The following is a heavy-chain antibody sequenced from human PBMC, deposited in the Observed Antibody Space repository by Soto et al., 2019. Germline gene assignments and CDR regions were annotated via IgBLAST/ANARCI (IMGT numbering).Heavy chain of an antibody. CDR3: ARPGYSGYDRTHGPFDY. CDR2: ISAYNGNT. CDR1: CYTFTSYG. V-gene: IGHV1-18*01. J-gene: IGHJ4*02. Sequence: QVQLVQSGAEVKKPEASVKVSCKASCYTFTSYGISWVRQAPGQGLEWLGWISAYNGNTKYAQKLQGRVNMTTDTSPTTAYMKLRSLTSDDTAVSYCARPGYSGYDRTHGPFDYWGQGTLVTVSS. D-gene: IGHD5-12*01.